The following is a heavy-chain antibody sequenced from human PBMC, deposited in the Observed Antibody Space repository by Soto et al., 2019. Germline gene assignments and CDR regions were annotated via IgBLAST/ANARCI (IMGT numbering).Heavy chain of an antibody. CDR1: GLTFTSSA. Sequence: SVKVSCKASGLTFTSSAVQWVRQARGQRLEWIGWIVVGSGNTNYAQKFQERVTITRDMSTSTAYMELSSLRSEDTAVYYCAAHPNYYDSSGYYGYWGQGTLFTVFS. D-gene: IGHD3-22*01. CDR2: IVVGSGNT. J-gene: IGHJ4*02. CDR3: AAHPNYYDSSGYYGY. V-gene: IGHV1-58*01.